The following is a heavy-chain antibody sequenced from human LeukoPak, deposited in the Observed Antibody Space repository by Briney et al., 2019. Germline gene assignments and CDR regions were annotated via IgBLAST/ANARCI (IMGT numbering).Heavy chain of an antibody. CDR2: INPNSGGT. Sequence: ASVKVSCKASGYTFTSYGISWVRQAPGQGLEWMGWINPNSGGTNYTQKFQGWVTMTRDTSISTAYMELSRLRSDDTAVYYCARVPPHSSGWYYFDYWGQGTLVTVSS. D-gene: IGHD6-19*01. V-gene: IGHV1-2*04. J-gene: IGHJ4*02. CDR1: GYTFTSYG. CDR3: ARVPPHSSGWYYFDY.